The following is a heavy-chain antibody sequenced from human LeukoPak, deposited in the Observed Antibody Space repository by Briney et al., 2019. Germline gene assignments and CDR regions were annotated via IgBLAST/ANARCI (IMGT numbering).Heavy chain of an antibody. CDR2: IYYSGST. V-gene: IGHV4-59*08. Sequence: SETLSLTCTVSGGSISSYYWSWIRQPPGKGLEWIGYIYYSGSTNYNPSLKSRVTISVDTSKNQFSLKLSSVTAADTAVYYCARLRLRDSKGIDPWGQGTLVTVSS. D-gene: IGHD3-22*01. CDR3: ARLRLRDSKGIDP. J-gene: IGHJ5*02. CDR1: GGSISSYY.